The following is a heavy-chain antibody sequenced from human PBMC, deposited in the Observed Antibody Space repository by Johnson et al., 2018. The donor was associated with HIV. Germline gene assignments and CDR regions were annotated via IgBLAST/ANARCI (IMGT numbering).Heavy chain of an antibody. J-gene: IGHJ3*02. Sequence: VQLVESGGGLVQPGGSLRLSCAASGFTFSSYDMHWVRQATGKGLEWVSAIGTAGDTYYPGSVKGRFTISRENAKNSLYLQMNSLRAEDTAVYYCARDRVIAANNRAFDIWGQGTMVTVSS. CDR1: GFTFSSYD. D-gene: IGHD6-25*01. CDR2: IGTAGDT. V-gene: IGHV3-13*01. CDR3: ARDRVIAANNRAFDI.